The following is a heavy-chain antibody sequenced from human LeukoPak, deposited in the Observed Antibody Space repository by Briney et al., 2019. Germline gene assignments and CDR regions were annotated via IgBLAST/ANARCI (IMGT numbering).Heavy chain of an antibody. CDR3: AKGLKQWLVSFDY. J-gene: IGHJ4*02. D-gene: IGHD6-19*01. CDR2: ISGSGGST. CDR1: GFTFSSYG. V-gene: IGHV3-23*01. Sequence: PGGSLRLSCAASGFTFSSYGMSWVRQAPGKGLEWVSAISGSGGSTYYADSVKGRFTISRDNSKNTLYLQMNSLRAEDTAVYYCAKGLKQWLVSFDYWGQGTLVTVSS.